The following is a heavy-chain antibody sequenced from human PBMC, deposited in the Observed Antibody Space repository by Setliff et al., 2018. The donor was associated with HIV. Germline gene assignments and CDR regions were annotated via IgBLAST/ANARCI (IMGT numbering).Heavy chain of an antibody. CDR2: ISGSGANT. V-gene: IGHV3-23*01. D-gene: IGHD6-13*01. J-gene: IGHJ4*02. Sequence: SLRLSCAASGFTFSSYTMSWVRQAPGKGLEWVSGISGSGANTYHADSVKGRFTISRDNSQNTLYLQMNSLRVEDMAIYYCAREDSSWYGSLDYWGQGTLVTVSS. CDR3: AREDSSWYGSLDY. CDR1: GFTFSSYT.